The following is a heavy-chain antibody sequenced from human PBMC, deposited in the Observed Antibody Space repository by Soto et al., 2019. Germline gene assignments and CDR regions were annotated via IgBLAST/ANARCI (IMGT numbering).Heavy chain of an antibody. CDR2: IERDDDDK. CDR1: GFSITSPGMS. CDR3: CRVIRGPRKFNGMDV. V-gene: IGHV2-70*13. D-gene: IGHD3-10*01. Sequence: SGPTLVNPTETLTLTCTFSGFSITSPGMSVSWIRQPPGRALEWLALIERDDDDKYYSTSLKTRLTISKDTRKNQVVLTMANMGPADTTTLYCCRVIRGPRKFNGMDVWGQGTTVTVSS. J-gene: IGHJ6*02.